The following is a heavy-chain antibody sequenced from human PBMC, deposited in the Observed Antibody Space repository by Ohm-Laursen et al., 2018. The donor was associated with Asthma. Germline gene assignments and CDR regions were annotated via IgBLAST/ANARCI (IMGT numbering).Heavy chain of an antibody. CDR2: INSDGSKT. CDR1: GFTFSTSW. CDR3: AKSPGVKVQN. J-gene: IGHJ1*01. D-gene: IGHD3-10*01. V-gene: IGHV3-74*01. Sequence: SLRLSCTASGFTFSTSWIQWVRQAPGKGLVWVSRINSDGSKTNYADSVKGRFTISRDNAKNTVYLQMNSLRVEDTAVCYCAKSPGVKVQNWGQGTLVTVSS.